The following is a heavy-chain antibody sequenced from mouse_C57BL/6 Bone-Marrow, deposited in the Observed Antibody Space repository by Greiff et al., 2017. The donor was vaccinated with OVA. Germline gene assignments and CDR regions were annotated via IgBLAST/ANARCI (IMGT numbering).Heavy chain of an antibody. J-gene: IGHJ4*01. CDR2: IDPANDNT. V-gene: IGHV14-3*01. Sequence: VQLQQSVAELVRPGASVKLSCTASGFNIKNTYMHWVKQRPEQGLEWIGRIDPANDNTKYAPKFKGKATMTADTSSNTAYLQLSSLSSEDTAVYCGARESLSSSFDAMDYWGQGTSVTVSS. CDR1: GFNIKNTY. D-gene: IGHD1-1*01. CDR3: ARESLSSSFDAMDY.